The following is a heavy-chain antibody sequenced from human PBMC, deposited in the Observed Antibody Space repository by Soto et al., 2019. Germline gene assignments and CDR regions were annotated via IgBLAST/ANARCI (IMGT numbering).Heavy chain of an antibody. CDR2: IYYSGST. CDR3: ARHDYEHDY. Sequence: QLQLQESGPGLVKPSETLSLTCTVSGGSISSSSYYWGWLRQPPGKGLEWIGSIYYSGSTYYNPSLKSRVTISVDTSKNQFSLKLSSVTAADTAVYYCARHDYEHDYWGQGTLVTVSS. CDR1: GGSISSSSYY. D-gene: IGHD3-16*01. J-gene: IGHJ4*02. V-gene: IGHV4-39*01.